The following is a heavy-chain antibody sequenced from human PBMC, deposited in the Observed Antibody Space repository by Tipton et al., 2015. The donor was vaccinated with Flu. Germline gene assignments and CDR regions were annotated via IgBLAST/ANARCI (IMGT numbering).Heavy chain of an antibody. CDR3: ARDRPNYYYYGMDV. CDR1: GGSISSYY. CDR2: IYYSGGT. V-gene: IGHV4-59*01. J-gene: IGHJ6*02. Sequence: LRLSCTVSGGSISSYYWSWIRQPPGKGLEWIGYIYYSGGTNYNPSLKSRVTISVDTSKNQFSLKLSSVTAADTAVYYCARDRPNYYYYGMDVWGQGTTVTVSS.